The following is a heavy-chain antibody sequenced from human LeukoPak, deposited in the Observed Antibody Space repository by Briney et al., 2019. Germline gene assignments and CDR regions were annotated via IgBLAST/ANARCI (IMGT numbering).Heavy chain of an antibody. J-gene: IGHJ3*02. CDR3: ARLISECPAFDI. CDR2: ISSDGNEK. CDR1: GFTFRNYG. D-gene: IGHD3-22*01. Sequence: GRSLRLSCAASGFTFRNYGMHRVRQAPGKGLEWVAVISSDGNEKYYADSVKGRFTISRDNSKNTLYLEMNNMRPEDTAMYYCARLISECPAFDIWGQGTMVTVSS. V-gene: IGHV3-30*03.